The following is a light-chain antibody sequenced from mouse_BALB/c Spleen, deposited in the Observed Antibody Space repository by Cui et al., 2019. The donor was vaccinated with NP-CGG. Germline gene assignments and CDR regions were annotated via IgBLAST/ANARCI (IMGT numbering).Light chain of an antibody. J-gene: IGLJ1*01. CDR3: ALWYSNHWV. CDR1: TGAFSTSNY. CDR2: GTN. V-gene: IGLV1*01. Sequence: QAVVSHDSPLTTSPRETVTLTCRSSTGAFSTSNYANWVQEKPDHLFTGLIGGTNNRAQGVPARFSGSLIGDKAALTITGAQTEDEAIYFCALWYSNHWVFGGGTKLTVL.